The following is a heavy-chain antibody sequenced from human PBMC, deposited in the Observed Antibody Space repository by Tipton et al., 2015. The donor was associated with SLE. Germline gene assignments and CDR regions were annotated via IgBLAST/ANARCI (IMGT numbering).Heavy chain of an antibody. CDR3: ARDRYDSSGQGYFDY. CDR1: GFTFSSYA. J-gene: IGHJ4*02. CDR2: IYSGGST. Sequence: SLRLSCAASGFTFSSYAMSWVRQAPGKGLEWVSVIYSGGSTYYADSVKGRFTISRHNSKNTLYLQMNSLRAEDTAVYYCARDRYDSSGQGYFDYWGQGTLVTVSS. V-gene: IGHV3-53*04. D-gene: IGHD3-22*01.